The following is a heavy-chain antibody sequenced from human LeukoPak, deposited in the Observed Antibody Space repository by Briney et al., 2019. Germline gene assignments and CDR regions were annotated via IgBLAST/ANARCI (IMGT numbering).Heavy chain of an antibody. CDR2: INTDGSST. J-gene: IGHJ6*03. CDR3: ARVLGYCSCTSCYYHYYYMDV. CDR1: GFTFSSYW. Sequence: PGGSLRLSCAASGFTFSSYWMHWVRQAPGKGLVWVSRINTDGSSTSYADSVKGRFTISRDNAKNTLYLQMNSLRAEDTAVYYCARVLGYCSCTSCYYHYYYMDVWGKGTTVTVSS. D-gene: IGHD2-2*01. V-gene: IGHV3-74*01.